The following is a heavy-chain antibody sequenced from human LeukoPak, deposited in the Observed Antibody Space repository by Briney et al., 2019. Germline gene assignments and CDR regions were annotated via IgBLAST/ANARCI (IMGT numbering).Heavy chain of an antibody. D-gene: IGHD5-18*01. J-gene: IGHJ4*02. CDR3: AGRITGYSSGYVF. CDR2: IYSGGST. CDR1: GFTVSSNY. Sequence: GGSLRLSCAASGFTVSSNYMSWVRQAPGKGLEWVSLIYSGGSTYYADSVKGRFTISRDNSENTVYLQMNNLRGEDTAIYYCAGRITGYSSGYVFWGQGTLVTVSS. V-gene: IGHV3-53*01.